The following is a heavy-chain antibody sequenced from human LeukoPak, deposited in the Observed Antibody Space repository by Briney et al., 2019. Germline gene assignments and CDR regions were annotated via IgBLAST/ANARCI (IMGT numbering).Heavy chain of an antibody. CDR2: IHRNGNT. CDR1: GFFFSSGYY. CDR3: ARAYSRTPGDYYFDS. D-gene: IGHD4-11*01. Sequence: SETLSLTCAVSGFFFSSGYYWGWIRPPPGKGLEWIASIHRNGNTFYNPSLQSRVTISVDTSRNQISLQLGSATRADTAVYYCARAYSRTPGDYYFDSWGQGTVVTVSS. J-gene: IGHJ4*02. V-gene: IGHV4-38-2*01.